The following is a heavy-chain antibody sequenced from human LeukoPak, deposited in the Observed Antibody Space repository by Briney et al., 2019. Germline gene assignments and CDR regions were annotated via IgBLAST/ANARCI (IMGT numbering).Heavy chain of an antibody. CDR3: ARDNFAPSGVKYFQL. CDR2: IIPKFGSA. CDR1: RGTFSPYG. Sequence: SVSVSCAASRGTFSPYGIGWVPHAPGQGLEWRGGIIPKFGSANYAQKFHDRLTLTTDESTSTTYMELSNLSSEATAVYFCARDNFAPSGVKYFQLWGPGTLVTVSS. V-gene: IGHV1-69*05. J-gene: IGHJ1*01. D-gene: IGHD3-16*02.